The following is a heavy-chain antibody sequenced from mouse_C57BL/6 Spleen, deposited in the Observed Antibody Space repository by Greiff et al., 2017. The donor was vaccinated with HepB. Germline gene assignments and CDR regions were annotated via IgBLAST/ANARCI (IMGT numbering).Heavy chain of an antibody. CDR3: ARIGRAPYAMDY. CDR2: INYDGSST. CDR1: GFTFSDYY. Sequence: EVMLVESEGGLVQPGSSMKLSCTASGFTFSDYYMAWVRQVPEKGLEWVANINYDGSSTYYLDSLKSRFIISRDNAKNILYLQMSSLKSEDTATYYCARIGRAPYAMDYWGQGTSVTVSS. V-gene: IGHV5-16*01. J-gene: IGHJ4*01.